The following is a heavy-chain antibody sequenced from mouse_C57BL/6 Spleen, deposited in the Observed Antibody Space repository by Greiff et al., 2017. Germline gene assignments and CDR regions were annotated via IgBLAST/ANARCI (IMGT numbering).Heavy chain of an antibody. Sequence: EVQGVESGPELVKPGASVEMSCKASGYTFTSYVMHWVKQKPGQGLEWIGYIYPYNDGTKYNEKFKGKATLTSDKSSSTAYMELSSLTSEDSAVYYCARTGLLRSYFDYWGQGTTLTVSS. CDR3: ARTGLLRSYFDY. CDR1: GYTFTSYV. CDR2: IYPYNDGT. D-gene: IGHD1-1*01. V-gene: IGHV1-14*01. J-gene: IGHJ2*01.